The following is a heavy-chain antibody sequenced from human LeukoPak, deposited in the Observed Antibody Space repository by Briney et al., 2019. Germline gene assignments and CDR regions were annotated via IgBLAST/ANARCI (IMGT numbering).Heavy chain of an antibody. Sequence: GGSLRLSCAASGFTFSSYAMTWVRQAPGKGLEWVSGISGSGGSTYYADSVKGRFTISRDNSKNTLYLQMNSLTDEDTAVYYCAKKWGVGTTTLDYFDYWGQGTLVTVSS. CDR1: GFTFSSYA. CDR2: ISGSGGST. D-gene: IGHD1-26*01. CDR3: AKKWGVGTTTLDYFDY. V-gene: IGHV3-23*01. J-gene: IGHJ4*02.